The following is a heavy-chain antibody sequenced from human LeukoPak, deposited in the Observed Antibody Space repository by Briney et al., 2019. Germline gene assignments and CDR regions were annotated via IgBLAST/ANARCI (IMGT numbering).Heavy chain of an antibody. CDR2: IIPIFGTA. J-gene: IGHJ4*02. CDR3: ARDRVRYCSGGSCYQFYY. D-gene: IGHD2-15*01. CDR1: GGTFSSYA. Sequence: GASVNVSCKASGGTFSSYAISWVRQAPGQGLEWMGGIIPIFGTANYAQKFQGRVTITADESTSTAYMELSSLRSVDTAVYYCARDRVRYCSGGSCYQFYYWGQGTLVTVSS. V-gene: IGHV1-69*13.